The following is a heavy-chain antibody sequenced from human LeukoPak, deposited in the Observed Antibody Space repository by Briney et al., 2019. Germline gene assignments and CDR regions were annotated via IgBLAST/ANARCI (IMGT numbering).Heavy chain of an antibody. CDR3: ARDLDSSSWEEVDY. D-gene: IGHD6-13*01. V-gene: IGHV3-33*01. CDR1: GFTFSSYG. CDR2: IWYDGSNK. Sequence: GGSLRLSCAASGFTFSSYGMHWVRQAPGKGLEWVAVIWYDGSNKYYADSVKGRFTISRDNSKNTLYLQMNSLRAEDTAVYYCARDLDSSSWEEVDYWGQGTLVTVSS. J-gene: IGHJ4*02.